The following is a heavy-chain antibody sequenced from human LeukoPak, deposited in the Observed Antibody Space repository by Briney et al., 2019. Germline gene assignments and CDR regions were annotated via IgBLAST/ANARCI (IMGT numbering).Heavy chain of an antibody. Sequence: GGSLRLSCAASGFTFSSYSMNWVRQAPGRGLEWVSSISSSSSYIYYADSVKGRFTISRDNAKNSLYLQMNSLRAEDTAVYYCARDTRGIYDYIWGSYRYTAIGYWGQGTLVTVSS. D-gene: IGHD3-16*02. CDR2: ISSSSSYI. J-gene: IGHJ4*02. CDR3: ARDTRGIYDYIWGSYRYTAIGY. CDR1: GFTFSSYS. V-gene: IGHV3-21*01.